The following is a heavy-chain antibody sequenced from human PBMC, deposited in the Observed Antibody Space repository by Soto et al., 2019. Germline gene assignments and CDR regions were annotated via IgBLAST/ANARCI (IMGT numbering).Heavy chain of an antibody. D-gene: IGHD2-2*01. V-gene: IGHV4-34*01. Sequence: PSETLSLTCAVYGGSFSGYYWSWIRQPPGKGLEWIGEINHSGSTNYNPSLKSRVTISVDTSKNQFSLKLSSVTAADTAVYYCARVKRLRGYCSSTSCYHYWFDPWGQGTMVTVYS. CDR1: GGSFSGYY. CDR2: INHSGST. J-gene: IGHJ5*02. CDR3: ARVKRLRGYCSSTSCYHYWFDP.